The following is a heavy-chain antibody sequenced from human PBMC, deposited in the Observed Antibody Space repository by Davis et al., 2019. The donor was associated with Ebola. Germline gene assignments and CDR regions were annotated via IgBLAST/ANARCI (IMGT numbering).Heavy chain of an antibody. Sequence: ASVKVSCKASGYTFTSYDINWVRQATGQGLEWMGWMNPNSGYTGYAQKFQGRVTMTRNTSISTAYMELSSLRSEDTAVYYCARGRAARQGWWFDPWGQGTLVTVSS. CDR3: ARGRAARQGWWFDP. D-gene: IGHD6-6*01. CDR1: GYTFTSYD. V-gene: IGHV1-8*01. CDR2: MNPNSGYT. J-gene: IGHJ5*02.